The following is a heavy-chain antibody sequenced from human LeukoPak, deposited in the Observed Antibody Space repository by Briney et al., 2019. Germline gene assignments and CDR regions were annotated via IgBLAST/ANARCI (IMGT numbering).Heavy chain of an antibody. J-gene: IGHJ4*02. CDR3: ARMGVVVRAVAGLDGLDY. CDR2: ISSSASII. CDR1: GFAVGNIH. V-gene: IGHV3-48*02. D-gene: IGHD3-10*01. Sequence: GGSLRLSCAASGFAVGNIHMNWVRQAPRKGLEWVSYISSSASIIYYAHSLRGRFPISRNNAKNSLYLRMNSLRDDDTAVYFCARMGVVVRAVAGLDGLDYWGQGTPVTVSS.